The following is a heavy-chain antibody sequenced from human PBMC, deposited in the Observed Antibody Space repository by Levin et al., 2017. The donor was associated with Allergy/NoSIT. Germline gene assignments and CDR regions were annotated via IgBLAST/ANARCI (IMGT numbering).Heavy chain of an antibody. Sequence: GGSLRLSCAAAGFTFSDHYMTWIRQAPGKGLEWLSCISSSGSSPYYADSVKGRFTISRDNAKNSLYLQMTSLRADDTAVYYCSRGHYYDSGGYSNYYHDLGDWGQGTTVTVSS. CDR2: ISSSGSSP. CDR1: GFTFSDHY. V-gene: IGHV3-11*01. CDR3: SRGHYYDSGGYSNYYHDLGD. D-gene: IGHD3-22*01. J-gene: IGHJ6*02.